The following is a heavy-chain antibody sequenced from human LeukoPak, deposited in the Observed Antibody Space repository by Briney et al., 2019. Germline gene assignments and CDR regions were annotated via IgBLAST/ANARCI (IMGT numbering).Heavy chain of an antibody. V-gene: IGHV1-18*01. CDR2: ISAYNGNT. J-gene: IGHJ4*02. CDR1: GYTFTSCG. CDR3: ARLLRYFDWIDSYYFDY. Sequence: ASVKVSCKASGYTFTSCGISWVRQAPGQGLEWMGWISAYNGNTNYAQKLQGRVTMTTDTSTSTAYMELRSLRSDDTAVYYCARLLRYFDWIDSYYFDYWGQGTLVTVSS. D-gene: IGHD3-9*01.